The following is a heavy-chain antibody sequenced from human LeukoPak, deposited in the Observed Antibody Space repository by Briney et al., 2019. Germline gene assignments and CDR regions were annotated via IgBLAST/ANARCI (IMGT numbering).Heavy chain of an antibody. V-gene: IGHV4-59*13. CDR2: VHYSGST. CDR3: ARDGVAVAAGYPLDY. CDR1: GGSISSYY. D-gene: IGHD6-19*01. Sequence: SETLSLTCTVSGGSISSYYWSWIRQPPGKGREGIGYVHYSGSTNYNPSLRRRVTISVDTSKNQVSLKLTSVTAADTAVYYCARDGVAVAAGYPLDYWGQGTLVTVSS. J-gene: IGHJ4*02.